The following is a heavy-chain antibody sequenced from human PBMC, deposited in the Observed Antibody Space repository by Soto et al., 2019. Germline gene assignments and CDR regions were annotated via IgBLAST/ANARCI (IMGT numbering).Heavy chain of an antibody. D-gene: IGHD2-15*01. J-gene: IGHJ3*02. CDR3: VKISPSRPDVVNEVFDI. V-gene: IGHV3-23*01. CDR2: ISGSGVTT. CDR1: GLTFSNYP. Sequence: EVQLLESGGGLEQPGGSLRLSCLASGLTFSNYPMSWVRQVPGKGLEWVAGISGSGVTTYYADSVKGRFTISRDNSKDTVFLQIHSLRVEDTAVYYCVKISPSRPDVVNEVFDIWGQGTMVSVSS.